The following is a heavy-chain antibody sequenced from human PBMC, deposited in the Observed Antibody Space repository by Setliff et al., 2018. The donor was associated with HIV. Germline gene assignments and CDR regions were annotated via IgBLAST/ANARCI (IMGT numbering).Heavy chain of an antibody. CDR3: AREGVVGDDDEWFYFDH. CDR1: GGSFSSFA. D-gene: IGHD3-9*01. CDR2: IIPVSGTT. J-gene: IGHJ4*02. V-gene: IGHV1-69*13. Sequence: GASVKVSCKVSGGSFSSFAISWVRQAPGHGLEWMGGIIPVSGTTNYAQKVQGRVTLSADESTSTAYMQLSSLTSEDTAVYYCAREGVVGDDDEWFYFDHWGQGTPVTVSS.